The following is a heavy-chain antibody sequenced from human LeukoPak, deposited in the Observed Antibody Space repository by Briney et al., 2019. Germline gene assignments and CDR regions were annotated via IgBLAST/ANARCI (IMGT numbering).Heavy chain of an antibody. CDR1: GFTFSSYS. Sequence: PGGSLRLSCAASGFTFSSYSMNWVRQAPGKGLEWVSSISSSSSYIYYANSVKGRFTISRDNAKNSLYLQMNSLRAEDTAVYYCARSSGGAVAGYYFDYWGQGTLVTVSS. CDR3: ARSSGGAVAGYYFDY. D-gene: IGHD6-19*01. V-gene: IGHV3-21*01. CDR2: ISSSSSYI. J-gene: IGHJ4*02.